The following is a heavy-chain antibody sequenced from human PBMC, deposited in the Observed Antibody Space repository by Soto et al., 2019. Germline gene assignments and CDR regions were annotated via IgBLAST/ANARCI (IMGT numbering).Heavy chain of an antibody. CDR1: GGSFSGYY. D-gene: IGHD3-10*01. Sequence: PSETLSLTCAVYGGSFSGYYWGWIRQPPGKGLEWIGSIHYSGSTYYNPSLKSRVTISVDTSKNQFSLKLSSVTAADTAVYYCASEGSESYSFDYWGQGTLVTVSS. J-gene: IGHJ4*02. V-gene: IGHV4-34*09. CDR2: IHYSGST. CDR3: ASEGSESYSFDY.